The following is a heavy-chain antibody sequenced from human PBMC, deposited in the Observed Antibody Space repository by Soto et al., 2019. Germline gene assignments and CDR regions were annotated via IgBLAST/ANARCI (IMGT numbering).Heavy chain of an antibody. D-gene: IGHD3-9*01. CDR1: GGSITSCY. CDR3: ARAVRYFDWLFPYYYYYGMDV. V-gene: IGHV4-59*12. Sequence: SETLSLTCAVSGGSITSCYWSWIRQPPGRGLERNGYIYYSGSTNYNPSLNSRVTISVDTSKNQFSLKLSSVTAADTAVYYCARAVRYFDWLFPYYYYYGMDVWGQGTTVTVSS. CDR2: IYYSGST. J-gene: IGHJ6*02.